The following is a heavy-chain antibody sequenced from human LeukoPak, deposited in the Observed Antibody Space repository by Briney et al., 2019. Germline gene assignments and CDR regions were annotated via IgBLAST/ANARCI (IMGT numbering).Heavy chain of an antibody. Sequence: ASVKVSCKASGYTFGAYYMYWVRQAPGQGLEWMGWIRPNSGGTNYTQKFQGRVTMTRDTSINTAYMELSRLTSDDTAVYYCARGAPPTYYDSRGYLDYWGQGTQVTVSS. V-gene: IGHV1-2*02. CDR2: IRPNSGGT. CDR3: ARGAPPTYYDSRGYLDY. J-gene: IGHJ4*02. CDR1: GYTFGAYY. D-gene: IGHD3-22*01.